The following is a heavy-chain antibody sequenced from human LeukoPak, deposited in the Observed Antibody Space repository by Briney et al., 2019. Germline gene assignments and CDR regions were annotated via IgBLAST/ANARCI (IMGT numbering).Heavy chain of an antibody. CDR3: ARQYYYDSSGYYAVNWFGP. Sequence: PSQTLSLTCTVSGGSISSGDYYWSWIRQPPGKGLEWIGYIYYSGSTYYNPSLKSRVTISVDTSKNQFSLKLSSVTAADTAVYYCARQYYYDSSGYYAVNWFGPWGQGTLVTVSS. CDR1: GGSISSGDYY. CDR2: IYYSGST. V-gene: IGHV4-30-4*01. D-gene: IGHD3-22*01. J-gene: IGHJ5*02.